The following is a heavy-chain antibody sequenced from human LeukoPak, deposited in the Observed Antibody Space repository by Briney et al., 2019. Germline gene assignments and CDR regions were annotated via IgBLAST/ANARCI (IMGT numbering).Heavy chain of an antibody. CDR3: AREIGPRQLHLWGSAFDY. Sequence: ASVTVSFKAAGYTLIYYDLYWVRMAHAQGLELKGIVNPNDGSTSYAQNFQGRVTMTRDTSPSTVYMELSSLRSEDTAVYYCAREIGPRQLHLWGSAFDYWGQGTLVTVSS. V-gene: IGHV1-46*01. CDR1: GYTLIYYD. CDR2: VNPNDGST. J-gene: IGHJ4*02. D-gene: IGHD5-18*01.